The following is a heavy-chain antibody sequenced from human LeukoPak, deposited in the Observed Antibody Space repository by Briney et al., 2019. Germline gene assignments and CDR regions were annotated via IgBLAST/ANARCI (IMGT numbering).Heavy chain of an antibody. CDR1: GFTFDDYA. CDR2: ISWNSGSI. V-gene: IGHV3-9*01. CDR3: AKDIRYSSSQYYYYGMDV. Sequence: GGSLRLPCAASGFTFDDYAMHWVRQAPGKGLEWVSGISWNSGSIGYADSVKGRFTISRDNAKNSLYLQMNSLRAEDTALYYCAKDIRYSSSQYYYYGMDVWGQGTTATVSS. D-gene: IGHD6-13*01. J-gene: IGHJ6*02.